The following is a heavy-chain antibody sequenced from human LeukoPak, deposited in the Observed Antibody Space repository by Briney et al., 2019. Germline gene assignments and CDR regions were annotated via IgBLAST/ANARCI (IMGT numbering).Heavy chain of an antibody. CDR3: AKEMGTMHAFDI. CDR2: IYSGGST. Sequence: GGSLRLSCAASVFAVSSNYMSWVRQAPGKGLEWVSVIYSGGSTDYKDSVKDRFIISRDNSKNTLYLQMNSLRAEDTAVYYCAKEMGTMHAFDIWGQGTMVTVSS. CDR1: VFAVSSNY. V-gene: IGHV3-66*01. D-gene: IGHD5-24*01. J-gene: IGHJ3*02.